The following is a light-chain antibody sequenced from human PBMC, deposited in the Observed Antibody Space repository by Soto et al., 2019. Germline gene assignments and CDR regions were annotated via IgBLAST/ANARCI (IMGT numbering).Light chain of an antibody. J-gene: IGKJ1*01. CDR3: QQYGSSLWT. CDR2: GAS. V-gene: IGKV3-20*01. CDR1: QSVGTD. Sequence: EIVMTQSPATGYVSPGERVTLSCRASQSVGTDLAWYQQKPGQAPRLLIYGASSRATGIPDRFSGSGSGTDFTLTISRLEPEDFAVYYCQQYGSSLWTFGQGTKVDI.